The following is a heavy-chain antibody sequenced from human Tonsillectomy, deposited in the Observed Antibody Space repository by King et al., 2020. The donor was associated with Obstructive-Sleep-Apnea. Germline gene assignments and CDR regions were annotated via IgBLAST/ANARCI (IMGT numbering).Heavy chain of an antibody. CDR3: ARDRDIVVIPSATYYYGMDV. J-gene: IGHJ6*02. CDR2: ISSSGSII. D-gene: IGHD2-2*01. V-gene: IGHV3-11*01. Sequence: QLVQSGGGLVKPGGSLRLSCAASGFTFSDYYMTWLRQAPGKGLEWVSYISSSGSIIYYADSVKGRLTISRDNAKNSLYLHMNSLRAEDTAVYYCARDRDIVVIPSATYYYGMDVWGQGTTVTVSS. CDR1: GFTFSDYY.